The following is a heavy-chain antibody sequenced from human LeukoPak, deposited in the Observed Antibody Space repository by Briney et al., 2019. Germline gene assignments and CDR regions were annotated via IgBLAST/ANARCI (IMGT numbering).Heavy chain of an antibody. CDR2: TFHSGGP. CDR3: GTDRVAVESYYYDS. D-gene: IGHD2-15*01. CDR1: GDSTTNYY. J-gene: IGHJ4*02. Sequence: SQSLSLTCSVSGDSTTNYYWSWIRQPPGGGLEWIGYTFHSGGPTCDPSPKSRLTMSLDTSKKQFSLKLRSVTPADTAVYYCGTDRVAVESYYYDSWGQGIPVTVSS. V-gene: IGHV4-59*01.